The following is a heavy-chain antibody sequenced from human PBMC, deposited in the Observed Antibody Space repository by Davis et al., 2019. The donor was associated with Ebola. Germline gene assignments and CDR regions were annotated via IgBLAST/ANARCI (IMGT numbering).Heavy chain of an antibody. CDR1: GYTFSNYW. Sequence: ESLKISCKGSGYTFSNYWVAWVRQMPGKGLEWIGRIYSSGSTNYNPSLKSRVTMSVDTSKNQFSLNLSSVIAADTAVYYCAREVAAADARWFDPWGQGTLVTVSS. CDR3: AREVAAADARWFDP. D-gene: IGHD6-13*01. CDR2: IYSSGST. J-gene: IGHJ5*02. V-gene: IGHV4-4*07.